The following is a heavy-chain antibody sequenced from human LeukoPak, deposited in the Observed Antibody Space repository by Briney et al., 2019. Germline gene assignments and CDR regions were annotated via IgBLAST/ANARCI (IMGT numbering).Heavy chain of an antibody. V-gene: IGHV3-66*04. Sequence: GGSLRLSCAASGLTVSSNYMSWVRQAPGKGLEWVSVIYSGGSTYYADSVKGRFTISRDNSKNTLYLQMNSLRAEDTAVYYCARHNTGYSDSSGGYYFDYWGQGTLVTVSS. CDR1: GLTVSSNY. D-gene: IGHD6-19*01. CDR2: IYSGGST. CDR3: ARHNTGYSDSSGGYYFDY. J-gene: IGHJ4*02.